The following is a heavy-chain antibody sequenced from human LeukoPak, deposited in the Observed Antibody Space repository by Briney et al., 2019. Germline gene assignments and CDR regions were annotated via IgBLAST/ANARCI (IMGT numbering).Heavy chain of an antibody. D-gene: IGHD2-2*01. CDR2: ISYSGSI. CDR1: GGSISSSSYF. V-gene: IGHV4-39*02. CDR3: ARLACSSTSCWGYDAFDI. Sequence: KPSETLSLTCIVSGGSISSSSYFWGWIRQPPGKGLEWIGSISYSGSIYYNASLKSRVSISVDTSKNHFSLKLSSVTAADTAVYYCARLACSSTSCWGYDAFDIWGQGTMVTVSS. J-gene: IGHJ3*02.